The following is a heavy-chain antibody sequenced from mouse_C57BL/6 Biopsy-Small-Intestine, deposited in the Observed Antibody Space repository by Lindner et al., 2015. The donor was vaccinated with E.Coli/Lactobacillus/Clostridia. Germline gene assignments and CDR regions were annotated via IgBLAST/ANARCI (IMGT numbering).Heavy chain of an antibody. CDR3: ARRYYDFPYWYFDV. D-gene: IGHD2-4*01. J-gene: IGHJ1*01. V-gene: IGHV14-4*01. CDR1: GFNIKDDY. Sequence: VQLQESGAELVRPGASVKLSCTASGFNIKDDYMHWVKQRPEQGLEWIGRIDPANGDTKYAPKFQDKATITADTSSNTAYLQLSSLTSEDTAVYYCARRYYDFPYWYFDVWGAGTTVTVSS. CDR2: IDPANGDT.